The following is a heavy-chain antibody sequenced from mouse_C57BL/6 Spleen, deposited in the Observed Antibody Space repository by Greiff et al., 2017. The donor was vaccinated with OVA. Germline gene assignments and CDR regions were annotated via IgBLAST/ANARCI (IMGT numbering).Heavy chain of an antibody. CDR1: GYTFTDYY. CDR3: ARPDYYGSSYVNWYFDV. D-gene: IGHD1-1*01. Sequence: EVQLQQSGPELVKPGASVKISCKASGYTFTDYYMNWVKQSHGKSLEWIGDINPNNGGTSYNQKFKGKATLTVDKSSSTAYMELRSLTSEDSAVDYWARPDYYGSSYVNWYFDVWGTGTTVTVSS. V-gene: IGHV1-26*01. CDR2: INPNNGGT. J-gene: IGHJ1*03.